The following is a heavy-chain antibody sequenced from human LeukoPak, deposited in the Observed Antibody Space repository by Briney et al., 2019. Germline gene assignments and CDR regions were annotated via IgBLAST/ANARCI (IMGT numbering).Heavy chain of an antibody. D-gene: IGHD6-13*01. J-gene: IGHJ4*02. CDR2: ISYDGSNK. CDR3: AKDMGIAAAGPFDY. CDR1: GFTFSSYG. Sequence: GGSLRLSCAASGFTFSSYGMHWVRQAPGKGLEWVAVISYDGSNKYYADSVKGRFTISRDNSKNSLYLQMNSLRAEDMALYYCAKDMGIAAAGPFDYWGQGTLVTVSS. V-gene: IGHV3-30*18.